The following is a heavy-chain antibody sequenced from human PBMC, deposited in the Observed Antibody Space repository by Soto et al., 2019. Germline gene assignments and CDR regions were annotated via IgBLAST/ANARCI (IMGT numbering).Heavy chain of an antibody. J-gene: IGHJ4*02. V-gene: IGHV1-69*01. D-gene: IGHD5-12*01. CDR1: GGTFSSYA. CDR3: ASLGAKEMATITPYFDY. CDR2: IIPIFGTA. Sequence: QVQLVQSGAEVKKPGSSVKVSCKASGGTFSSYAISWVRQAPGQVLEWMGGIIPIFGTANYAQKFQGRVTITADETTSTAYMELSSLRSEDTAVYYCASLGAKEMATITPYFDYWGQGTLVTVSA.